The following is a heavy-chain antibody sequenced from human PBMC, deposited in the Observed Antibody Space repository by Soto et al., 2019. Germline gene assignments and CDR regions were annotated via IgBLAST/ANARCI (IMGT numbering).Heavy chain of an antibody. CDR1: GGSISSSSYD. CDR2: IYYSGST. D-gene: IGHD4-4*01. CDR3: ARLLMTTASNYYYGMDV. V-gene: IGHV4-39*01. Sequence: LSLTCTVSGGSISSSSYDWGWILQPPGKGLEWIGSIYYSGSTYYNPSLKSRVTISVDTSKNQFSLKLSSVTAADTAVYYCARLLMTTASNYYYGMDVWGQGTAVTVSS. J-gene: IGHJ6*02.